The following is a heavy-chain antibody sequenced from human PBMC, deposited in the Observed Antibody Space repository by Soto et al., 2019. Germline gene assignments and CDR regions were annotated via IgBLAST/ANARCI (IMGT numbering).Heavy chain of an antibody. J-gene: IGHJ4*02. Sequence: QVHLVQSGAEVKKPGASVKVSCKGSGYGFTTYGITWVRQAPGQGLEWMAWISAHNGNTNYAQKLQGRVTVTRDTATGTPYRERRSLRPDDTPGYYCAGGRSGDYWGQGALVTVPS. CDR1: GYGFTTYG. CDR2: ISAHNGNT. V-gene: IGHV1-18*01. CDR3: AGGRSGDY.